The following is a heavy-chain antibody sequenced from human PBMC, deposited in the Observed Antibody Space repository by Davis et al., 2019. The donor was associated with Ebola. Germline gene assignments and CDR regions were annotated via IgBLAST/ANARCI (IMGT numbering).Heavy chain of an antibody. D-gene: IGHD3-10*01. J-gene: IGHJ5*02. CDR1: GYSFPSYW. CDR3: ASYYYGSGSYYNGKWFDP. V-gene: IGHV5-10-1*01. Sequence: ESLKTPCNSPGYSFPSYWTSWVRQIPGKGPEWMGRIDPSDSYTNYSPSFQGHVTLSPDKSLSTAYLQWSSLKASDTAMYYCASYYYGSGSYYNGKWFDPWGQGTLVTVSS. CDR2: IDPSDSYT.